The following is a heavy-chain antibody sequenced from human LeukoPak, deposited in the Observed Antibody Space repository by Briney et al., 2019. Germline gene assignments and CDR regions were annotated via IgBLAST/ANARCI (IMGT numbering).Heavy chain of an antibody. V-gene: IGHV4-34*01. CDR2: INHSGST. J-gene: IGHJ4*02. CDR1: GGSFSGYY. Sequence: PSETLSLTCAVYGGSFSGYYWSRIRQPPGKGLEWIGEINHSGSTNYNPSLKSRVTISVDTSKNQFSLKLSSVTAADTAVYYCARRAFYYYDSSGYCYVGRNTFDYWGQGTLVTVSS. D-gene: IGHD3-22*01. CDR3: ARRAFYYYDSSGYCYVGRNTFDY.